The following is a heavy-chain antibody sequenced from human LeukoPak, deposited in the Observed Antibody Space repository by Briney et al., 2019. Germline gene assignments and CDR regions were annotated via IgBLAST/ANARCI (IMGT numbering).Heavy chain of an antibody. V-gene: IGHV1-2*06. Sequence: GASVKASCKASGYTFTGYYMHWVRQAPGQGLEWMGRINPNSGGTNYAQKFQGRVTMTRDTSISTAYMELSRLRSDDTAVYYCARPLYYYDSSGYYDYWGQGTLVTVSS. CDR1: GYTFTGYY. D-gene: IGHD3-22*01. CDR3: ARPLYYYDSSGYYDY. CDR2: INPNSGGT. J-gene: IGHJ4*02.